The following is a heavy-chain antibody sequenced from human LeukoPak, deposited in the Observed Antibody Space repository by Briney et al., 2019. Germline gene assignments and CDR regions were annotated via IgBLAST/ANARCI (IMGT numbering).Heavy chain of an antibody. CDR2: ISSSGNT. J-gene: IGHJ3*02. Sequence: SETLSLTCTVSGDSISSGDYYWSWIRQPAGKGLEWIGRISSSGNTNYNPSLKSRVTISVDTSKNQFSLKLSSVTAADTAVYFCARGPYSYDSSGAFDIWGQGTMVTVSS. D-gene: IGHD3-22*01. V-gene: IGHV4-61*02. CDR1: GDSISSGDYY. CDR3: ARGPYSYDSSGAFDI.